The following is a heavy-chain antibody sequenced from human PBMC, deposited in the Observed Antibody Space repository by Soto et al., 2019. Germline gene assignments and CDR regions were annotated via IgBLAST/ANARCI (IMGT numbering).Heavy chain of an antibody. CDR1: GYTFTSYA. V-gene: IGHV1-69*04. D-gene: IGHD6-13*01. CDR3: ARGPGIAAAAYGMDV. Sequence: ASVKVSCQASGYTFTSYAMHWVRQAPGQGLEWMGRIIPILGIANYAQKFQGRVTITADKSTSTAYMELSSLRSEDTAVYYCARGPGIAAAAYGMDVWGQGTTVTVSS. CDR2: IIPILGIA. J-gene: IGHJ6*02.